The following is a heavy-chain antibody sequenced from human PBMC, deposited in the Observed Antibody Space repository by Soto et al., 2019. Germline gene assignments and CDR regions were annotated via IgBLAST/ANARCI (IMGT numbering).Heavy chain of an antibody. CDR1: GDSVSSNSAA. Sequence: QVQLQQSGPGLVKPSQTLSLTCAISGDSVSSNSAAWNWIRQSPSRGLEWLGRTYYRSKWYNDYAVSVKSRLIINTDTSKTQFSLQLTSATPEDTAVYYCARGPEYSSSSGFDYWGQGTLVTVSS. V-gene: IGHV6-1*01. CDR3: ARGPEYSSSSGFDY. J-gene: IGHJ4*02. CDR2: TYYRSKWYN. D-gene: IGHD6-6*01.